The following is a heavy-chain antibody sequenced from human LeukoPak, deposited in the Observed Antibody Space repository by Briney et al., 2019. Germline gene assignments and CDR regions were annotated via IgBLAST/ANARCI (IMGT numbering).Heavy chain of an antibody. CDR3: ARAVETYYDILTGYSKHYYYGMDV. D-gene: IGHD3-9*01. Sequence: SETLSLTCTVSGGSISSYYWSWIRQPPGKGVEWIGYIYYSGSTDHNPSLKSRVTILVDTSKNQFSLKLSSVTAADTAVYYCARAVETYYDILTGYSKHYYYGMDVWGQGTTVTVSS. CDR2: IYYSGST. CDR1: GGSISSYY. J-gene: IGHJ6*02. V-gene: IGHV4-59*01.